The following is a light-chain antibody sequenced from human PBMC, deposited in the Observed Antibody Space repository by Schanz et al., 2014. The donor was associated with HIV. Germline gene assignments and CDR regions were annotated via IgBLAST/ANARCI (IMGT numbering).Light chain of an antibody. CDR1: SSDIGTSDF. V-gene: IGLV2-8*01. J-gene: IGLJ2*01. CDR2: EVN. CDR3: SSFAGNNKLL. Sequence: QSVLTQPPSASGSPGQSVTVSCTGTSSDIGTSDFVSWYQHHPGKAPKLLIYEVNKRPSGVPNRFSGSKSGNTASLTVSGLQADDEADYYCSSFAGNNKLLFGGGTKLTVL.